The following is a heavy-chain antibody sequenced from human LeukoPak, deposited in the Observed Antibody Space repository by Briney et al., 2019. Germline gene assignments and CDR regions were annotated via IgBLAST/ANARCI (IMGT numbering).Heavy chain of an antibody. D-gene: IGHD3-22*01. CDR2: ISSSGSTI. Sequence: PGGSLRLSCAASGFTFSDYYTSWIRQAPGKGLEWVSYISSSGSTIYYADSVKGRFTISRDNAKNSLYLQMNSLRAEDTAVYYCARDPLYYYDSSGPVDYWGQGTLVTVSS. CDR1: GFTFSDYY. CDR3: ARDPLYYYDSSGPVDY. V-gene: IGHV3-11*01. J-gene: IGHJ4*02.